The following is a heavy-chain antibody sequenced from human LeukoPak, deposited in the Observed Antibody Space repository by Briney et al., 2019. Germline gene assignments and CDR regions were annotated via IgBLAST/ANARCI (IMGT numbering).Heavy chain of an antibody. J-gene: IGHJ3*01. CDR1: GFTFSSYT. CDR3: ARRGTDASFSFFDV. D-gene: IGHD1-1*01. CDR2: ISGDTTYI. V-gene: IGHV3-21*01. Sequence: GGSLRLSCAASGFTFSSYTMHWVRQIPGERPEWVSSISGDTTYIYYADSLKGRFTISRDNTNTSLFLQMNSLRAEDTATYFCARRGTDASFSFFDV.